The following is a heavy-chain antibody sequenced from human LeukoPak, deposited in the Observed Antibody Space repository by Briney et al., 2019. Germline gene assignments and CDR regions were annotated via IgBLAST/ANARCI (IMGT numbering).Heavy chain of an antibody. D-gene: IGHD4/OR15-4a*01. Sequence: GGSPRLSCTVSGFTVSSNSMSRVRQAPGKGLEWVSFIYSDNTHYSDSVKGRFTISRDNSKNTLYLQMNSLRAEDTAVYYCARRAGAYSHPYDYWGQGTLVTVSS. V-gene: IGHV3-53*01. CDR1: GFTVSSNS. CDR2: IYSDNT. J-gene: IGHJ4*02. CDR3: ARRAGAYSHPYDY.